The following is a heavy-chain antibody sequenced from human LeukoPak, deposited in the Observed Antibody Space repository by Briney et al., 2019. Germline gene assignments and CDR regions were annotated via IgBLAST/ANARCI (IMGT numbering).Heavy chain of an antibody. J-gene: IGHJ5*01. V-gene: IGHV4-59*03. D-gene: IGHD2-8*01. Sequence: SETLSLTCTVSGDSTSNFYWNWIRQSPGKGPEWIGNIHYSGSSVYNPSLKSRGTISIDTSRRQFFLKLNSVTAADTAVYFCVLAPNSNWFDFWGPGTLVTVSS. CDR1: GDSTSNFY. CDR2: IHYSGSS. CDR3: VLAPNSNWFDF.